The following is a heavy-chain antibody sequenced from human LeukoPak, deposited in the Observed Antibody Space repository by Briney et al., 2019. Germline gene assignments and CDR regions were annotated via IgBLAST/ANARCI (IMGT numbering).Heavy chain of an antibody. CDR1: GGSISSSSYY. V-gene: IGHV4-39*01. CDR3: ARSGDYFDY. CDR2: IYYSGST. J-gene: IGHJ4*02. Sequence: PSETLSLTCTVSGGSISSSSYYWGWIRQPPGKGLEWIGSIYYSGSTYYNPSLKSRVTISVDTSKNQFSLKLSSVTAADTAVYYCARSGDYFDYWGQGTLVTVSS.